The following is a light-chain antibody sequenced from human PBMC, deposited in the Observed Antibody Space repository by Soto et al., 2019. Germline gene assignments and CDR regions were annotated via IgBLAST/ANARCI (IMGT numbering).Light chain of an antibody. Sequence: QSVLTHPPSLSGAPWQRVTGSCTGSSSNIGAGYDVHWYQQLPGTAPKLLIYGNSNRPSGVPDRFSGSKSGTSASLAITGLQAEDEADYYCQSYDSSLSGFYVFGTGTKVTV. CDR2: GNS. J-gene: IGLJ1*01. CDR1: SSNIGAGYD. CDR3: QSYDSSLSGFYV. V-gene: IGLV1-40*01.